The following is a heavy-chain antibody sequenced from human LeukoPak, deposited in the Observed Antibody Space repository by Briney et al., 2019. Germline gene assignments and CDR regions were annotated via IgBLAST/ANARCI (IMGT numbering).Heavy chain of an antibody. J-gene: IGHJ5*02. CDR2: INGSSSDT. D-gene: IGHD2-15*01. CDR3: ARRGTTYCTVDSCHPNWFDP. Sequence: GGSLRLSCAASGFTFSSYSMNWVRQAPGRGLEWISYINGSSSDTKYADSVKGRFTISRDNAKNSVYLLMNSLRAEDTPVYYCARRGTTYCTVDSCHPNWFDPWGQGTLVTVSS. V-gene: IGHV3-21*05. CDR1: GFTFSSYS.